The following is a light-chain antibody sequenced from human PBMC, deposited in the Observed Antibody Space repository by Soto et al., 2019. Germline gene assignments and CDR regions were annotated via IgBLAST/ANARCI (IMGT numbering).Light chain of an antibody. V-gene: IGKV1-6*01. J-gene: IGKJ1*01. Sequence: IPMTQSPSSLSSSVGDRLTITCRASQNIRNDVGWYQQKPGKAPKLLSASASTLQSEVPSRVSGSGAGTDFTLTISSLQPEDFATYDCLQAYNYPLSFGQGTKVDIK. CDR1: QNIRND. CDR2: SAS. CDR3: LQAYNYPLS.